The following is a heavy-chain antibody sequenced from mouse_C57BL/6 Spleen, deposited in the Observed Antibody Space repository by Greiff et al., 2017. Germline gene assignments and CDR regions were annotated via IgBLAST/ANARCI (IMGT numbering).Heavy chain of an antibody. D-gene: IGHD4-1*01. CDR2: IYPGSGNT. V-gene: IGHV1-76*01. CDR3: ARANWDYFDY. CDR1: GYTFTDYY. J-gene: IGHJ2*01. Sequence: VQGVESGAELVRPGASVKLSCKASGYTFTDYYINWVKQRPGQGLEWIARIYPGSGNTYYNEKFKGKATLTAEKSSSTAYMQLSSLTSEDSAVYFCARANWDYFDYWGQGTTLTVSS.